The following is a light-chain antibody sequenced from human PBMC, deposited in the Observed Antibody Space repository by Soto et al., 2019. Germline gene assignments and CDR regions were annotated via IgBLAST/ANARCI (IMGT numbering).Light chain of an antibody. V-gene: IGKV1-5*01. CDR2: DAS. CDR1: HSISNW. Sequence: DIHMTQSPSTLSASVGDRVTFTCRASHSISNWLAWYQQKPGKAPKLLIYDASSLESGVPSRFSGSGSGTEFTLTISSLQPDDFATYYCHQYNSYSPGTFGPGTKVDI. CDR3: HQYNSYSPGT. J-gene: IGKJ3*01.